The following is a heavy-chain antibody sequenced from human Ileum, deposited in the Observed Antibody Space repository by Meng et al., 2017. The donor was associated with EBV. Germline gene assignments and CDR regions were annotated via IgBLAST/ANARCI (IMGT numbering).Heavy chain of an antibody. CDR1: GFSFSIYW. D-gene: IGHD3-16*01. CDR2: ISSDGSTA. V-gene: IGHV3-74*01. CDR3: AQGLGAYQIDQ. Sequence: GKLVASGGGLVQPGGSLRLSCAASGFSFSIYWMHWVRQAPGKGLVWVSGISSDGSTATYADSVKGRFSISRDNAKNTLYVQMNSLRGEDTAVYYCAQGLGAYQIDQWGQGILVTVSS. J-gene: IGHJ4*02.